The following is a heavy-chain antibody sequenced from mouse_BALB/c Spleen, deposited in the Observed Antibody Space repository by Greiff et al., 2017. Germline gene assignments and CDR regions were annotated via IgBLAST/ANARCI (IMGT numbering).Heavy chain of an antibody. CDR3: ARPYLLRYPDGYFDV. J-gene: IGHJ1*01. Sequence: EVQLQQSGPSLVKPSQTLSLTCSVTGDSITSGYWNWIRKFPGNKLEYMGYISYSGSTYYNPSLKSRISITRDTSKNQYYLQLNSVTTEDTATYYGARPYLLRYPDGYFDVWGAGTTVTVSS. V-gene: IGHV3-8*02. CDR1: GDSITSGY. D-gene: IGHD1-1*01. CDR2: ISYSGST.